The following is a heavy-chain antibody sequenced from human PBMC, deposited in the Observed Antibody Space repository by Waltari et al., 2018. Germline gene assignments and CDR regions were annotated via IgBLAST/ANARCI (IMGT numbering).Heavy chain of an antibody. D-gene: IGHD6-19*01. V-gene: IGHV4-4*02. CDR1: GGSISSSNW. CDR2: IYHSGST. CDR3: ARPPHSSGWYDAFDI. Sequence: QVQLQVSGPGLVKPSGTLSLTCAVSGGSISSSNWWSWVRQPPGKGLEWIGEIYHSGSTNYNPSLKRRVTISVDKSKNHFSLKLSSVTAADTAVYYCARPPHSSGWYDAFDIWGQGTMVTVSS. J-gene: IGHJ3*02.